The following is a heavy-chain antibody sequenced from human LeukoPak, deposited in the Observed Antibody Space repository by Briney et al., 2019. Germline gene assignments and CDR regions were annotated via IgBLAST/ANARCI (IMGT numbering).Heavy chain of an antibody. CDR1: GFTFSSCW. D-gene: IGHD2-2*01. J-gene: IGHJ4*02. Sequence: GGSLRLSCAASGFTFSSCWMHWVRQAPGKGLVWVSRINTDGSSTSYADSVKGRFTISRDNAKNTLYLQMNSLRAEDTAVYYCARDEYQLLSPPDYWGQGTLVTVSS. V-gene: IGHV3-74*01. CDR3: ARDEYQLLSPPDY. CDR2: INTDGSST.